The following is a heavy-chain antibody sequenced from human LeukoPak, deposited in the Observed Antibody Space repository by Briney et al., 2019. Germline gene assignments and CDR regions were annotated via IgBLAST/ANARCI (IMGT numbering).Heavy chain of an antibody. CDR2: IKSDSSST. CDR3: ARERKYDSTFDY. D-gene: IGHD1-1*01. Sequence: VGCLRLSSVASVYTSCKYWLQWGRHAPGKGVWWVSRIKSDSSSTNYADSVKGRFTLSRDNAKNTLYLQMNSLRAEDTAVYFCARERKYDSTFDYWGQGTLVTVSS. J-gene: IGHJ4*02. V-gene: IGHV3-74*01. CDR1: VYTSCKYW.